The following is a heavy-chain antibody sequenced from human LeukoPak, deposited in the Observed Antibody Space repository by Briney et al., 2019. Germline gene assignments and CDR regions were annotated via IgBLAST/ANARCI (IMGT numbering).Heavy chain of an antibody. CDR2: ISSSGSTI. CDR3: ARVAHVPKLDY. CDR1: GFTFSSYS. J-gene: IGHJ4*02. D-gene: IGHD6-6*01. Sequence: GGSLRLPCAASGFTFSSYSMNWVRQAPGKGLEWVSYISSSGSTIYYADSVKGRFTISRDNAKNSLYLQMNSLRAEDTAVYYCARVAHVPKLDYWGQGTLVTVSS. V-gene: IGHV3-48*04.